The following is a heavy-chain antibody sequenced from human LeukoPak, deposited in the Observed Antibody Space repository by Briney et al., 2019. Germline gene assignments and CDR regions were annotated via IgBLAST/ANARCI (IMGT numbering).Heavy chain of an antibody. CDR3: ARESSLGYYDSSGYYFTDY. CDR2: INHSGST. D-gene: IGHD3-22*01. J-gene: IGHJ4*02. V-gene: IGHV4-34*01. CDR1: GGSFSGYY. Sequence: PSETLSLTCAVYGGSFSGYYWSWIRQPPGEGLEWIGEINHSGSTNYNPSLKSRVTITVDTSKNQFSLKLSSVTAADTAVYYCARESSLGYYDSSGYYFTDYWGQGTLVTVSS.